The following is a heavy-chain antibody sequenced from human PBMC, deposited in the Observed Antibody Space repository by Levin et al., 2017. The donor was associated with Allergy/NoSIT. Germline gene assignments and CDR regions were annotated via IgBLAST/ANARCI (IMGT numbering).Heavy chain of an antibody. D-gene: IGHD6-13*01. CDR2: IYYSGST. J-gene: IGHJ5*02. Sequence: SQTLSLTCTVSGGSISSYYWSWIRQPPGKGLEWIGYIYYSGSTNYNPSLKSRVTISVDTSKNQFSLKLSSVTAADTAVYYCARDSPHSSSWYNWFDPWGQGTLVTVSS. CDR3: ARDSPHSSSWYNWFDP. V-gene: IGHV4-59*01. CDR1: GGSISSYY.